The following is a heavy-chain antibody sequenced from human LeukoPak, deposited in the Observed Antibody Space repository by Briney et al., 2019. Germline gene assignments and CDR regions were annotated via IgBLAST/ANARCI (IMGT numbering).Heavy chain of an antibody. J-gene: IGHJ4*02. V-gene: IGHV3-23*01. CDR2: ISASGGST. CDR3: AKVLSTVITVPFDY. CDR1: GFTFSSYA. D-gene: IGHD4-23*01. Sequence: GGSLRLSCAGSGFTFSSYALGWVRQAPGKGLEWVSGISASGGSTNYADSVKGRFTISRDKSKSTLYLQMNSLRAEDTAVYYCAKVLSTVITVPFDYWGQGTLVTVSS.